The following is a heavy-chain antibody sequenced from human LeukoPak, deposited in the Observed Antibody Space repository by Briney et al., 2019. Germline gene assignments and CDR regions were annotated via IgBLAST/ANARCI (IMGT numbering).Heavy chain of an antibody. D-gene: IGHD6-19*01. CDR3: ATSRRSGWYFDF. CDR1: GYTFTTYW. CDR2: IYPSDSEI. V-gene: IGHV5-51*01. J-gene: IGHJ4*02. Sequence: PGEALKISCKASGYTFTTYWIGWVRQTPGKGLEWMGIIYPSDSEIAYSPSFQGQVTISVDKSISTAYLQWSSLKASDSAMYYCATSRRSGWYFDFWGQRTLVTVSS.